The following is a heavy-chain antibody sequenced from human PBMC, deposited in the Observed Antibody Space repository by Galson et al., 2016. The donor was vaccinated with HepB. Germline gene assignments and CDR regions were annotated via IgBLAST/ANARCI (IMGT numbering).Heavy chain of an antibody. D-gene: IGHD1-14*01. CDR2: TYYRSGWYH. Sequence: CAISWDSVSSDSAGWNWIRQSPARGLEWLGRTYYRSGWYHDHATSLVGRLMLYGDTSKNQFSLRLTAVTVEDSAVYYCTRVNHPGRGFNVWGQGTTVTVSS. V-gene: IGHV6-1*01. CDR3: TRVNHPGRGFNV. CDR1: WDSVSSDSAG. J-gene: IGHJ6*02.